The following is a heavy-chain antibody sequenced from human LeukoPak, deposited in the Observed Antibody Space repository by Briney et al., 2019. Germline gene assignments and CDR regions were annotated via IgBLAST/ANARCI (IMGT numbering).Heavy chain of an antibody. J-gene: IGHJ4*02. V-gene: IGHV3-74*01. CDR1: GFTFISYW. CDR3: ARENSGFDY. Sequence: GGSLRLSCATSGFTFISYWMHWVRQAPGKGLEWVSNVNSDESSIHYADSVKGRFTVSRDNAKNMLYLQMNRLRVEDTAVYYCARENSGFDYWSQGTLVAVSS. CDR2: VNSDESSI. D-gene: IGHD6-19*01.